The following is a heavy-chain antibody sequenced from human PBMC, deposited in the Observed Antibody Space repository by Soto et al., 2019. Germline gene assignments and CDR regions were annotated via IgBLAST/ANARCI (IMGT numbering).Heavy chain of an antibody. CDR3: AFRIVGATNSRDFDI. D-gene: IGHD1-26*01. J-gene: IGHJ3*02. CDR2: ICHSGST. Sequence: SETLSLTCAVSVYSISSGYYWGWIRQPPGKGLDWVGSICHSGSTYYNPSLKSRVTISLDTSKNQFSLKLSSVTAADTAVYYCAFRIVGATNSRDFDIWGQGTRVTASS. CDR1: VYSISSGYY. V-gene: IGHV4-38-2*01.